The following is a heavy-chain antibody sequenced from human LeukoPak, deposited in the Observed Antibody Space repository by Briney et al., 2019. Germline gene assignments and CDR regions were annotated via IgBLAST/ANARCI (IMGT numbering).Heavy chain of an antibody. CDR2: ISGSGTRT. Sequence: GGSLRLSCVASGFTFSTYAMSWVRQAPGKGLEWVSAISGSGTRTYYADSVKGRFTISRDNSKNTLFLQMNSLRVEDTAIFYCAKEKFSSGFFDYWGQGTLLTVSS. J-gene: IGHJ4*02. CDR3: AKEKFSSGFFDY. CDR1: GFTFSTYA. V-gene: IGHV3-23*01. D-gene: IGHD6-19*01.